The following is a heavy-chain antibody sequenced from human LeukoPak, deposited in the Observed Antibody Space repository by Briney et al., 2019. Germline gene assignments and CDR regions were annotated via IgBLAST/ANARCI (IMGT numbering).Heavy chain of an antibody. CDR1: GGSFSGYY. J-gene: IGHJ4*02. Sequence: SETLSLTCAVYGGSFSGYYWSWIRQPPGKGLEWIGEINHSGSTNYNPSLKSRVTISVDTSKNQLSLKLSSVTAADTAVYYCASGNPSDGESLLDYWGQGTLVTVSS. D-gene: IGHD3-10*01. CDR2: INHSGST. V-gene: IGHV4-34*01. CDR3: ASGNPSDGESLLDY.